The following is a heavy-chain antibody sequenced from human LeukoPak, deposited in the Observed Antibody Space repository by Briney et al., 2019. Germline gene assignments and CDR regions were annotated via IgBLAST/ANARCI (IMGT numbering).Heavy chain of an antibody. Sequence: SETLSLTCTVSGGSISSGSYYWSWIRQPAGKGLEWIGRIYTSGSTNYNPSLKSRVTISVDTSKNQFSLKLSSVTAADAAVYYCARILMARPGYYYYYYMDVWGKGTTVTVSS. V-gene: IGHV4-61*02. CDR3: ARILMARPGYYYYYYMDV. J-gene: IGHJ6*03. D-gene: IGHD1-14*01. CDR1: GGSISSGSYY. CDR2: IYTSGST.